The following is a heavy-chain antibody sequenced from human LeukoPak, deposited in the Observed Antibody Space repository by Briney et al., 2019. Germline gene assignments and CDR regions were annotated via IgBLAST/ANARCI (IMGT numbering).Heavy chain of an antibody. CDR2: IIPILGIA. Sequence: SVKVSCKASGGTFSSYAISWVRQAPGQGLEWMGRIIPILGIANYAQKFQGRVTITADESTSTAYMELSSLRSEDTAVYYCAITENHNRGWFDPWGQGTLVTVSS. J-gene: IGHJ5*02. V-gene: IGHV1-69*04. CDR3: AITENHNRGWFDP. CDR1: GGTFSSYA. D-gene: IGHD1-1*01.